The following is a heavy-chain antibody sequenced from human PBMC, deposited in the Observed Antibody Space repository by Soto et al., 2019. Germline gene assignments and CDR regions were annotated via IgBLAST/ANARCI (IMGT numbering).Heavy chain of an antibody. J-gene: IGHJ6*02. CDR1: GYTFTSYC. Sequence: ASVKVSCKASGYTFTSYCISWVRQAPGQGLEWMGWISAYNGNTNYAQKLQGRVTMTTDTSTSTAYMELRSLRSDDTAVYYCARGPSGSYFHYYYGMYVWGQGTTVTVSS. V-gene: IGHV1-18*01. D-gene: IGHD1-26*01. CDR3: ARGPSGSYFHYYYGMYV. CDR2: ISAYNGNT.